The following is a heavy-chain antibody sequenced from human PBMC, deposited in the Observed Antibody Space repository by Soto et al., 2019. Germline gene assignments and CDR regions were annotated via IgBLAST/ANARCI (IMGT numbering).Heavy chain of an antibody. CDR3: ALSLYYYDSSYFDY. CDR1: GFSLSTSGVG. D-gene: IGHD3-22*01. CDR2: IYWNDDK. V-gene: IGHV2-5*01. Sequence: QITLKESGPTLVKPTQNLTLTCTFSGFSLSTSGVGVGWIRQPPGKALEWLALIYWNDDKRYSPSLKSRLTITKDSSKNQVVLTMNNMDPVDTATYYCALSLYYYDSSYFDYWGQGTLVTVSS. J-gene: IGHJ4*02.